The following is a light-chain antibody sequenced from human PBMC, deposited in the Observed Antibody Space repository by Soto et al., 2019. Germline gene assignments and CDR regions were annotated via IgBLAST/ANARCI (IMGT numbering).Light chain of an antibody. J-gene: IGLJ1*01. CDR2: GNS. Sequence: QLVLTQPPSVSGAPGQRVTISCTGRSSNIGANYDVHWYQQRPGTAPKLLIFGNSNRPSGVPDRFSGSKSGTSASLAITGLQAEDEGDYYCQSYDRTLSARYVFGTGTKLTVL. CDR3: QSYDRTLSARYV. CDR1: SSNIGANYD. V-gene: IGLV1-40*01.